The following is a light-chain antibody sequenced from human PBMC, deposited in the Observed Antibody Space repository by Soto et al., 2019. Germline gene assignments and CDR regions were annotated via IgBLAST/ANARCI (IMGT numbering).Light chain of an antibody. CDR1: SSDIGGYNF. V-gene: IGLV2-8*01. J-gene: IGLJ3*02. Sequence: QSALTQPPSASGSPGQSVTISCTGTSSDIGGYNFVSWYQQHPGKAPKLMIDEVNKRPSGVPDRFSGSKSGNTASLTVSGLQAEDEADYYCSSYTSSSTLPWVFGGGTKVTVL. CDR2: EVN. CDR3: SSYTSSSTLPWV.